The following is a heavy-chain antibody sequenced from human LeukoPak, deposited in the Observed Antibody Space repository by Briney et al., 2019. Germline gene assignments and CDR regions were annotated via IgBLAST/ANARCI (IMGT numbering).Heavy chain of an antibody. V-gene: IGHV3-23*01. CDR2: ISGSGGST. J-gene: IGHJ4*02. D-gene: IGHD3-9*01. CDR3: ARELRYFDWLSKDQFLFDY. CDR1: GFTFSSYG. Sequence: GGSLRLSCAASGFTFSSYGMIWVRQAPGKGLEWVSGISGSGGSTYYADSVKGRFTNSRDNSKNTLYLQMNSLRAEDTAVYYCARELRYFDWLSKDQFLFDYWGQGTLVTVSS.